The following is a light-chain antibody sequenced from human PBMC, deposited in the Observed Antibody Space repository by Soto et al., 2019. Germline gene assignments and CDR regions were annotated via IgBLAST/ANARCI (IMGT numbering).Light chain of an antibody. Sequence: EIVLTQSPATLSLSPGERATLSCRASQSVSNYLAWYQHKPGQAPRLLIYEASNRATGIPARFSGSGSGTDFTLTISSLEPEDFAVYYCQQSNNWPRITFGQGTRLEMK. J-gene: IGKJ5*01. V-gene: IGKV3-11*01. CDR3: QQSNNWPRIT. CDR2: EAS. CDR1: QSVSNY.